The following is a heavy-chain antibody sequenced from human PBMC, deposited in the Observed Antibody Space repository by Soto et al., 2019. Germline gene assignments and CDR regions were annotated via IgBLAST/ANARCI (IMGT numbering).Heavy chain of an antibody. CDR1: GFSLSTSGVG. CDR2: IYKDDDK. CDR3: AHSTSTRHYDFWSGPRPDV. Sequence: SGPTLVNPTQTLTLTCTFSGFSLSTSGVGVGWIRQPPGKALERLALIYKDDDKHYNPSLKNRLTNTKVTSKNQVVLTMTNMDPVDTAAYYCAHSTSTRHYDFWSGPRPDVWGQGT. D-gene: IGHD3-3*01. J-gene: IGHJ6*02. V-gene: IGHV2-5*02.